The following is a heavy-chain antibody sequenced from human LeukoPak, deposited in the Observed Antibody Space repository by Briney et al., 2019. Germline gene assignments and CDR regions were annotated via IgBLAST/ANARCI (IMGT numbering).Heavy chain of an antibody. J-gene: IGHJ1*01. V-gene: IGHV3-23*01. Sequence: PGGSLRLSCAASGFTFSSYAMSWVRQAPGKGLEWVSAISGSGGSTYYADSVKGRFTISRDDSKNMVYLQMNNLRVEDTALYYCASFTSSWHPWGQGTPVTVSS. CDR3: ASFTSSWHP. CDR2: ISGSGGST. CDR1: GFTFSSYA. D-gene: IGHD6-13*01.